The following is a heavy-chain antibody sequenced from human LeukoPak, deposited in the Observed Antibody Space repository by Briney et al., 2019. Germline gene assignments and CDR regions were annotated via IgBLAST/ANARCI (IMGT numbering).Heavy chain of an antibody. CDR3: AKVAEYGDNDAFDI. CDR1: GFTFSNYG. J-gene: IGHJ3*02. D-gene: IGHD4-17*01. CDR2: IRYDGNKK. V-gene: IGHV3-30*02. Sequence: GGSLRLSCAASGFTFSNYGMHWARQAAGKGLEGVAFIRYDGNKKYYVDSGKGRFTVSRDNSKNTLYLQLNSLRAEDPAVYYCAKVAEYGDNDAFDIWGQGTMVTVSS.